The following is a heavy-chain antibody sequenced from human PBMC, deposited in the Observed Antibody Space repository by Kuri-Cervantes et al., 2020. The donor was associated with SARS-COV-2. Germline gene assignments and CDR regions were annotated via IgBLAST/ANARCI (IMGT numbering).Heavy chain of an antibody. CDR2: INPNSGDT. Sequence: ASVKVSCKASGYTFTGYYMHWVRQAPGQGLEWMGWINPNSGDTNYAQKFQGRVTMTRDTSISTAYMELSRLRADDTAVYYCAIDGRELGMALWGQGTLVTVSS. CDR3: AIDGRELGMAL. D-gene: IGHD1-7*01. J-gene: IGHJ4*02. CDR1: GYTFTGYY. V-gene: IGHV1-2*02.